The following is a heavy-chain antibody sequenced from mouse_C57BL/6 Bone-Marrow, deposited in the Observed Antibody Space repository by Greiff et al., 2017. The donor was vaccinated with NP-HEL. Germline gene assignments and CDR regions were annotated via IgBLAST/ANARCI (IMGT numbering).Heavy chain of an antibody. CDR2: IWTGGGT. D-gene: IGHD3-2*02. CDR3: ARTVDSSGYDAWFAY. J-gene: IGHJ3*01. Sequence: VQLQQSGPGLVAPSQSLSITCTVSGFSLTSYAISWVRQPPGKGLEWLGVIWTGGGTNYNSALKSRLSISKDNSKSQVFLKMNSLQTDDTARYYCARTVDSSGYDAWFAYWGQGTLVTVSA. CDR1: GFSLTSYA. V-gene: IGHV2-9-1*01.